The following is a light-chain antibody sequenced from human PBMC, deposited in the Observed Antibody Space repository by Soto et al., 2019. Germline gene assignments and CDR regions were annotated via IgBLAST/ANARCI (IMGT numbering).Light chain of an antibody. CDR2: GAS. J-gene: IGKJ5*01. CDR1: QSVSSTY. Sequence: EIVLTQSPGTLSLSPGERATLSCRASQSVSSTYLAWYQQKPGQAPRLLIYGASSRATGTPDRFSGSGSGTDFTLTISSLEPEDFAVYYCQHYGDSARTFGPGTRLEIK. CDR3: QHYGDSART. V-gene: IGKV3-20*01.